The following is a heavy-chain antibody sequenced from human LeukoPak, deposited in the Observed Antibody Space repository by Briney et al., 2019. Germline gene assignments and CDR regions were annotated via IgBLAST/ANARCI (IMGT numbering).Heavy chain of an antibody. Sequence: PGGSLRLSCAASGFTFSSYGMSWVRQAPGKGLEWVSAISGSGGSTYYADSVKGRFTISRDSSKNTLFLQMNRLRPEDAAVYYCAKAPVTTCRGAYCYPFDYWGQGTLVTVSP. V-gene: IGHV3-23*01. CDR3: AKAPVTTCRGAYCYPFDY. J-gene: IGHJ4*02. CDR1: GFTFSSYG. CDR2: ISGSGGST. D-gene: IGHD2-21*01.